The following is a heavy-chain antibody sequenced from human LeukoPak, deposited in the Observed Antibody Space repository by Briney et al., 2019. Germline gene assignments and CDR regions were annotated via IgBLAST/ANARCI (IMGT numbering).Heavy chain of an antibody. D-gene: IGHD1-26*01. CDR2: IYYSGST. V-gene: IGHV4-59*01. Sequence: SETLSLTCTVSGVSITSYHYSWIRQPPGEGLEWIGYIYYSGSTNYNPSLKSRVTISVDTSKNQFSLKLSSVTAADTAVYYCARGGSGTYYHYWGQGTLVTVSS. J-gene: IGHJ4*02. CDR3: ARGGSGTYYHY. CDR1: GVSITSYH.